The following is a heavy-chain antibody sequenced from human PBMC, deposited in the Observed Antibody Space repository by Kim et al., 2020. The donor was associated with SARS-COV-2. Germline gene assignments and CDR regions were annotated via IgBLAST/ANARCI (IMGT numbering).Heavy chain of an antibody. V-gene: IGHV3-53*01. CDR2: IYSGGTT. Sequence: GGSLRLSCAASGFTVSSNYMSWVRQAPGMGLEWVSIIYSGGTTKYADSVKGRFTISRDNSKNTLYLQMNSLRVEDTAVYYCARGILTGYHTHYDYWGQGT. CDR3: ARGILTGYHTHYDY. J-gene: IGHJ4*02. CDR1: GFTVSSNY. D-gene: IGHD3-9*01.